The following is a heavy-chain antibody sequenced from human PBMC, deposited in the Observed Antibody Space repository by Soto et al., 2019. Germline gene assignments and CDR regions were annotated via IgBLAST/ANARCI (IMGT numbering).Heavy chain of an antibody. J-gene: IGHJ6*02. Sequence: SETLSLTCTVSGGSISSGDYYWSWIRQPPGKGLEWIGYIYYSGSTYYNPSLKSRVTISVDTSKNQFSLKLSSVTAADTAVYYCARRYDFWSGSYYYYYSMDVWGQGTTVTVSS. D-gene: IGHD3-3*01. CDR1: GGSISSGDYY. CDR3: ARRYDFWSGSYYYYYSMDV. CDR2: IYYSGST. V-gene: IGHV4-30-4*01.